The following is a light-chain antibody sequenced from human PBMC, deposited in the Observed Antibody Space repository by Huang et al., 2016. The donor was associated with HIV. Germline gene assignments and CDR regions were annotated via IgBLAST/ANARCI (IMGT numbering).Light chain of an antibody. Sequence: IVLTQSPATLSLSPGESATLSCRASQSLKTYLVWYQQKPGQAPRLLISDASNRASGIPARFSGSGSGTDFTLTISSLAPEDFAVYYCQRSSWPITFGQGTRLEIK. CDR3: QRSSWPIT. CDR1: QSLKTY. J-gene: IGKJ5*01. V-gene: IGKV3-11*01. CDR2: DAS.